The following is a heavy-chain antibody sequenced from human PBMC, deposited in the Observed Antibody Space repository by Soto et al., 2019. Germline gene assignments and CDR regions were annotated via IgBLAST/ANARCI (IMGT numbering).Heavy chain of an antibody. D-gene: IGHD2-15*01. CDR1: AFTFSSYA. V-gene: IGHV3-23*01. J-gene: IGHJ4*02. CDR2: ISGSGGTT. CDR3: AKQQGVTCYSGLDY. Sequence: GGSLRLSCAASAFTFSSYAMSWVRQAPEKGLEWVSAISGSGGTTYYADSVKGRFTIPRDNSKNTLYLQMNSLRAEDTAVYYCAKQQGVTCYSGLDYWGQGTLVTVSS.